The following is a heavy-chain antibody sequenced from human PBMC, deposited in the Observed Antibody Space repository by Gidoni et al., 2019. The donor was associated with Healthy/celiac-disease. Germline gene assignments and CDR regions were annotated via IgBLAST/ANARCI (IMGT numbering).Heavy chain of an antibody. CDR1: GFTFSSYA. Sequence: EVQLVESGGGLVQPGGSLRLSCAASGFTFSSYAMSWVRQAPGKGLEWVSAISGSGSSTYYADSVKGRFTISRDNSKNTLYLQMNSLRAEDTAVYYCAKDQGESGSYSDDAFDIWGQGTMVTVSS. V-gene: IGHV3-23*04. CDR2: ISGSGSST. CDR3: AKDQGESGSYSDDAFDI. D-gene: IGHD1-26*01. J-gene: IGHJ3*02.